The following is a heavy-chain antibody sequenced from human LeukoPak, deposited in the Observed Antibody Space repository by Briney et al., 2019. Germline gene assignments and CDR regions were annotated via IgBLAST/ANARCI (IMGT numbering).Heavy chain of an antibody. V-gene: IGHV3-7*01. Sequence: PGGSLRLSCAASGFTFSSYWMTWVRQAPGKGLEWVANINQDGSEKHYVDSVKGRFIVSRDNTKNSLSLQMTSLRCEDTAVYYCARGVSTAFWGQGTLVTVSS. J-gene: IGHJ4*02. CDR3: ARGVSTAF. CDR2: INQDGSEK. CDR1: GFTFSSYW.